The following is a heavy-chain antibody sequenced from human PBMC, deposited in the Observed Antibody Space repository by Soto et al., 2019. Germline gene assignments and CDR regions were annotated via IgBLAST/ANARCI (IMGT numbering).Heavy chain of an antibody. D-gene: IGHD6-13*01. V-gene: IGHV3-23*01. J-gene: IGHJ4*02. Sequence: VQLLESGGGLVQPGGSLRLSCAASGFTFSSYAMNWVRQAPGKGLEWVSAISSSGTGTYADSVKGRFTISRDNSKKTLYVQMNSLRAEDTAVYYCAKVDAAGHFDYWGQGTLVIVSS. CDR3: AKVDAAGHFDY. CDR1: GFTFSSYA. CDR2: ISSSGTGT.